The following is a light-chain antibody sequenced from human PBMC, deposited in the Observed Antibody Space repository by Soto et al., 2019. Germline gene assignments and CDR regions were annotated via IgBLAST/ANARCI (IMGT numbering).Light chain of an antibody. V-gene: IGLV1-44*01. CDR3: AAWDVSLNGHV. J-gene: IGLJ1*01. Sequence: SVLTQPHSASRAPGQRVTTSCSDSSSNIGTSSVHWFQQLPGTAPKLLISTTTQRPSGAPERFSRSKSGTSASLAISGLQSEDEADYYCAAWDVSLNGHVFGTGTKVTVL. CDR1: SSNIGTSS. CDR2: TTT.